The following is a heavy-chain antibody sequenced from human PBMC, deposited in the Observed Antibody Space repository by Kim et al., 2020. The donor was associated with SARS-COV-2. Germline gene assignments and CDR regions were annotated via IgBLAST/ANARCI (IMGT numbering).Heavy chain of an antibody. V-gene: IGHV3-23*01. CDR1: GLTFSSYA. D-gene: IGHD3-10*01. J-gene: IGHJ4*01. Sequence: GGSLRLSCAASGLTFSSYAMNWVRQAPGKGLEWVSVISGTAAATESAAFVKGWFTITRDNTNNILFLLMNSLTAEATAFYFCAKGRYFYFCGLGSAFDY. CDR3: AKGRYFYFCGLGSAFDY. CDR2: ISGTAAAT.